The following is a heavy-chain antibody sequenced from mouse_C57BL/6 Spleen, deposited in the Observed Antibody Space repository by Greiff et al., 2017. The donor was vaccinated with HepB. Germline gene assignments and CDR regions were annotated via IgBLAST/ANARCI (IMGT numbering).Heavy chain of an antibody. Sequence: QVQLKESGAELARPGASVKLSCKASGYTFTSYGISWVKQRTGQGLEWIGEIYPRSGNTYYNEKFKGKATLTADKSSSTAYMELRSLTSEDSAVYFCARYEDHYYGSSYRYWYFDVWGTGTTVTVSS. V-gene: IGHV1-81*01. D-gene: IGHD1-1*01. CDR1: GYTFTSYG. CDR2: IYPRSGNT. J-gene: IGHJ1*03. CDR3: ARYEDHYYGSSYRYWYFDV.